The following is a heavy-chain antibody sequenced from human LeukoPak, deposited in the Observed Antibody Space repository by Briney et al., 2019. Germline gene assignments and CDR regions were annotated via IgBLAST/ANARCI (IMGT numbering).Heavy chain of an antibody. Sequence: SETLSLTCAVYGGSFSGYYWSWIRQPPGKGLEWIGEINHSGSTNYNPSLKSRVTISVDTSKNQFSLKLSSVTAADTAVYYCVRGRGYCSGGSCYKNWFDPWGQGTLVTVSS. CDR1: GGSFSGYY. J-gene: IGHJ5*02. V-gene: IGHV4-34*01. D-gene: IGHD2-15*01. CDR2: INHSGST. CDR3: VRGRGYCSGGSCYKNWFDP.